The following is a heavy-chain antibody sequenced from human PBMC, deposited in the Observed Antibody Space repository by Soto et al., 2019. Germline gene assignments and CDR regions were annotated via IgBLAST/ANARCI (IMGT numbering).Heavy chain of an antibody. J-gene: IGHJ5*02. CDR3: AKAGYSSGWYELFDP. CDR2: ISGSGGST. D-gene: IGHD6-19*01. V-gene: IGHV3-23*01. CDR1: GFTFSSYA. Sequence: GGSLRLSCAASGFTFSSYAMSWVRQAPGKGLEWVSAISGSGGSTYYADSVKRRFTISRDNTKNTLYLQMNSLRAEDTAVYYFAKAGYSSGWYELFDPWGQGTLVTVSS.